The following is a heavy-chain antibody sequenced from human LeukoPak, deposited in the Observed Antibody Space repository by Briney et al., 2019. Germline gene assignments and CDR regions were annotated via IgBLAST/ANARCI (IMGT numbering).Heavy chain of an antibody. J-gene: IGHJ4*02. CDR2: IKQDGSEK. V-gene: IGHV3-7*03. CDR1: GFTFSSYW. Sequence: PGGSLRLSCAASGFTFSSYWMSWVRQAPGKGLEWVANIKQDGSEKYYVDSVKGRFTISRDNAKNSLYLQMNNLRADDTAVYYCTRDPRHLDYWGQGTLVTVSS. CDR3: TRDPRHLDY.